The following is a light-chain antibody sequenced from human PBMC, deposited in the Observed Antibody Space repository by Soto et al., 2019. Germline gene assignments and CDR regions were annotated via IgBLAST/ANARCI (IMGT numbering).Light chain of an antibody. V-gene: IGKV1-5*03. CDR2: KTS. J-gene: IGKJ1*01. CDR3: QHWNDYSWT. CDR1: QSISIW. Sequence: DIHMTQSPSTLSASVGDRVTITCRASQSISIWLAWYQQKPGKAPNLLIYKTSSLETGVPSRFSGSGSGTEYTLTISRPQPDDFATSYCQHWNDYSWTFGQGTKVEAK.